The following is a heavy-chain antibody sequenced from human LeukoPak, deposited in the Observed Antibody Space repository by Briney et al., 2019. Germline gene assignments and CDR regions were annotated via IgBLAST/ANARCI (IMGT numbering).Heavy chain of an antibody. CDR3: ARPNLAAESSNDAFDI. J-gene: IGHJ3*02. V-gene: IGHV5-51*01. CDR2: IYPGDSNS. D-gene: IGHD6-13*01. Sequence: RAGESLKISCRGSGYGFTSYWIVWVRQMPGKGLEWMGVIYPGDSNSRYSPSFQGQVTISADNSISTAYLQWSSLKASDTAMYYCARPNLAAESSNDAFDIWGQGTTVTVSS. CDR1: GYGFTSYW.